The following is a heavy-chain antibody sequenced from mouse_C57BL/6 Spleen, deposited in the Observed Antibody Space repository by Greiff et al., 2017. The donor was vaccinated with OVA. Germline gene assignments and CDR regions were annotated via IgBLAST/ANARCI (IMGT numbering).Heavy chain of an antibody. CDR2: IRLKSDNYAT. CDR1: GFTFSNYW. CDR3: TGREYSGYFDV. V-gene: IGHV6-3*01. J-gene: IGHJ1*03. Sequence: EVQLQESGGGLVQPGGSMKLSCVASGFTFSNYWMNWVRQSPEKGLEWVAQIRLKSDNYATHYAESVKGRFTISRDDSKSSVYLQMNNLRAEDTGIYYCTGREYSGYFDVWGTGTTVTVSS. D-gene: IGHD5-1*01.